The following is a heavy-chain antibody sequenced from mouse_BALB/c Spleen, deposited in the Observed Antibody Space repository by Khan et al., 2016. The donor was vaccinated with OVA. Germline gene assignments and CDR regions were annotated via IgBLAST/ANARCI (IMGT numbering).Heavy chain of an antibody. CDR3: ARRVYDYGRGALFAY. V-gene: IGHV2-2*02. J-gene: IGHJ3*01. CDR1: GFSLPNYS. D-gene: IGHD2-4*01. CDR2: IWSAGST. Sequence: QVQLKQSGPGLVQPSQSLSITCTVSGFSLPNYSVHWVRQSPGKGLEWLGVIWSAGSTDYNEAFISRLTISKDNSRSQVFFKMNNLQPNDTAIYYCARRVYDYGRGALFAYWGQGTLVTVSA.